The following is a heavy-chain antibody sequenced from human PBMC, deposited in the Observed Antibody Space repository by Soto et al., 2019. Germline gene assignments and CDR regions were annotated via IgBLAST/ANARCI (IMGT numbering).Heavy chain of an antibody. D-gene: IGHD3-22*01. J-gene: IGHJ6*02. CDR3: ARDNDGYYPLYGMDV. CDR1: GYTFTSYG. CDR2: ISAYNGNT. Sequence: ASVKVSCKASGYTFTSYGISWVRQAPGQGLEWMGWISAYNGNTNYAQKFQGWVTMTRDTSISTAYMELSRLRSDDTAVYYCARDNDGYYPLYGMDVWGQGTTVTVSS. V-gene: IGHV1-18*01.